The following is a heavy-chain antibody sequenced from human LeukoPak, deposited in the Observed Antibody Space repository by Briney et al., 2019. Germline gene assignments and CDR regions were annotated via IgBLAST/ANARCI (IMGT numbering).Heavy chain of an antibody. CDR2: LSGSSDTI. V-gene: IGHV3-11*01. J-gene: IGHJ3*02. Sequence: GGSLRLSCAASGFTFSDYYVSWIRQAPGKGLEWVSYLSGSSDTIYYADSVKGRFTISRDNSKNTLYLQMNSLRAEDTAVYYCAKDPNYYDSSGYYYDAFDIWGQGTMVTVSS. CDR3: AKDPNYYDSSGYYYDAFDI. D-gene: IGHD3-22*01. CDR1: GFTFSDYY.